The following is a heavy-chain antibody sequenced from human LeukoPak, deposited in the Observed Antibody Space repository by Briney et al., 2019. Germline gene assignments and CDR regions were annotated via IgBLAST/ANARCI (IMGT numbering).Heavy chain of an antibody. CDR1: GFTFSSYW. Sequence: GGSLRLSCAASGFTFSSYWMSWVRQAPGKGLEWVANIKEDGSDRKYVDSVKGRFTISRDNTKNSLYLQMNSLRAEDTAIYYCATDYYVSGSYYRLFYWGQGTLVTVSS. CDR3: ATDYYVSGSYYRLFY. D-gene: IGHD3-10*01. J-gene: IGHJ4*02. V-gene: IGHV3-7*01. CDR2: IKEDGSDR.